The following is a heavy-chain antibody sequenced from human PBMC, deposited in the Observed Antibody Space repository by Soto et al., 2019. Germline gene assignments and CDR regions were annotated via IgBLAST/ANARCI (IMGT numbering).Heavy chain of an antibody. Sequence: GGSLRLSCAASGFTFSSYNMNWVRQAPGKGLEWVSSISVSGSYMYYADSVKGRFTISRDNDKDSLYLQVNSLRAEDTAVYYCARDGSGGFHDYGNFHADYWGQGTLVTVSS. D-gene: IGHD4-17*01. CDR2: ISVSGSYM. V-gene: IGHV3-21*01. J-gene: IGHJ4*01. CDR1: GFTFSSYN. CDR3: ARDGSGGFHDYGNFHADY.